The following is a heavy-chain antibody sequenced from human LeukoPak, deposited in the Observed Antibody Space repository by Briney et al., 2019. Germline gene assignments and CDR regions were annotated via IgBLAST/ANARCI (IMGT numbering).Heavy chain of an antibody. CDR1: GFTFSSYS. Sequence: GGSLRLSCAASGFTFSSYSMNWVRQAPGKGLEWVAFITHDGRKKDYADSVKGRFTVARDNSKNTLYLQVNSLRPEDTAVYYCAKDMVREDTSGYYPSVSWGQGTLVTVSS. CDR3: AKDMVREDTSGYYPSVS. V-gene: IGHV3-30*02. J-gene: IGHJ5*02. D-gene: IGHD3-22*01. CDR2: ITHDGRKK.